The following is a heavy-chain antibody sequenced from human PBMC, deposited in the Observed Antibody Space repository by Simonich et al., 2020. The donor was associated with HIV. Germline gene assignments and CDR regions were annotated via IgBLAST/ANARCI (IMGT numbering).Heavy chain of an antibody. D-gene: IGHD2-2*01. CDR3: ARGFYQRLYYFDY. CDR2: INHSGST. J-gene: IGHJ4*02. V-gene: IGHV4-34*01. CDR1: GGSFSGYY. Sequence: QVQLQKWGAGLLKHSETLSLTCAVYGGSFSGYYWRWIRQHPGKGREWIGEINHSGSTNYNTSLKSRVTISVDTSKNQFSLKLSSVTAADTAVYYCARGFYQRLYYFDYWGQGTLVTVSS.